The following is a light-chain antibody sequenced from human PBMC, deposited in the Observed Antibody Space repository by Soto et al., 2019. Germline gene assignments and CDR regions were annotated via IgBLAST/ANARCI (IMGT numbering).Light chain of an antibody. J-gene: IGKJ4*01. Sequence: DIQMTQSPSSLSASVGDRVTITCRASQTINNYLNWYQQKPGKPPKLLIDEESTLHSGVPSRFSGRKSGTQFTLTIDSLQPEDFATYYCQQVKSYPRTFGGGTKVDIK. CDR1: QTINNY. V-gene: IGKV1-9*01. CDR2: EES. CDR3: QQVKSYPRT.